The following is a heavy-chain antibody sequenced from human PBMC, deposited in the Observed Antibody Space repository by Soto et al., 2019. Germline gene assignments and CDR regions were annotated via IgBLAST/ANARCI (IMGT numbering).Heavy chain of an antibody. V-gene: IGHV3-30-3*01. Sequence: QVQLVESGGGVVQPGTSLRLSCAASGFAISSYSMHWVRQAPGKGLEWVAAMSFDGNSKYFADSVKGRFMISRDTSKNTWSLEMESLGAKDSALYHCTRGRSVIANDDFEYWGQGTQVTVSS. CDR3: TRGRSVIANDDFEY. CDR1: GFAISSYS. J-gene: IGHJ4*02. D-gene: IGHD2-21*01. CDR2: MSFDGNSK.